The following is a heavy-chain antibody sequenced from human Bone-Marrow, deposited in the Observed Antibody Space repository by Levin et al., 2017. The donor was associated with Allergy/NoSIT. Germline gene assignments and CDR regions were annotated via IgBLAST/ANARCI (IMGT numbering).Heavy chain of an antibody. J-gene: IGHJ5*02. Sequence: PGGSLRLSCAASGFTFSSYWMTWVRQAPGKGLEWVANIKQDGSEEYYVDSVKGRFTISRDNAKNSLYLQMNSLRAEDTAVYYCARDKTVAGTSVPLTNHWGQGTLVSVSS. CDR3: ARDKTVAGTSVPLTNH. CDR2: IKQDGSEE. V-gene: IGHV3-7*04. CDR1: GFTFSSYW. D-gene: IGHD6-19*01.